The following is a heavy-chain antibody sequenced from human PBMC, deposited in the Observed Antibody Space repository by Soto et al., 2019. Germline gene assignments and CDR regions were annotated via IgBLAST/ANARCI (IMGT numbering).Heavy chain of an antibody. D-gene: IGHD1-26*01. CDR1: GFTFSAYA. CDR2: ISDSGGST. Sequence: EVQLLESGGGLVQPGGSLRVSCAASGFTFSAYAMSWVRQAPGKGLEWVSGISDSGGSTHYADSVKGRFTISRDNSKNSLYLQMNSLRAENTAVYYCAKSSGRDWGQGTLVTVSS. V-gene: IGHV3-23*01. J-gene: IGHJ4*02. CDR3: AKSSGRD.